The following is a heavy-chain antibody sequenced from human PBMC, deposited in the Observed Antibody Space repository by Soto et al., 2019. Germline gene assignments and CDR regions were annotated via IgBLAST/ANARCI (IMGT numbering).Heavy chain of an antibody. D-gene: IGHD3-10*01. J-gene: IGHJ6*02. V-gene: IGHV1-69*13. Sequence: SVKVSCKASGGTFSSYAISWVRQAPGQGLEWMGGIIPIFGTANYAQKFQGRVTITADESTSTAYMELSSLRSEDTAVYYCARDGPGRELRERYYYGMDVWGQGTTVTVSS. CDR1: GGTFSSYA. CDR3: ARDGPGRELRERYYYGMDV. CDR2: IIPIFGTA.